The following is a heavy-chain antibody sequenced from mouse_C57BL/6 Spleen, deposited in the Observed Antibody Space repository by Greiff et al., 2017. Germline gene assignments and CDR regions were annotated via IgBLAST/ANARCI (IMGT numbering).Heavy chain of an antibody. J-gene: IGHJ2*01. CDR1: GFNIKDYY. Sequence: VQLQQSGAELVKPGASVTLSCTASGFNIKDYYMPWVTQGTEQGLEWIGRFDPEDGDTKYAPKFQGKATITADPSSNTAYLQFSSLTSEDTAVYYCARSGRYPSYYFDYWGQGTTLTVSS. CDR2: FDPEDGDT. D-gene: IGHD1-1*01. V-gene: IGHV14-2*01. CDR3: ARSGRYPSYYFDY.